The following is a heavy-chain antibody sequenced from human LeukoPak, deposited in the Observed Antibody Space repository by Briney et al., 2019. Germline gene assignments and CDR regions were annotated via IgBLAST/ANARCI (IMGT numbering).Heavy chain of an antibody. CDR2: ISNSGST. CDR1: GGSISSYY. Sequence: PSETLSLTCTVSGGSISSYYWSWIRQPPAEGLEWIGYISNSGSTNYNPSLKSRVTISVDTSKNQLSLKLSSVTAADTAVYHCVRLQPNTGEWAFDIWGQGTMVSVSS. J-gene: IGHJ3*02. V-gene: IGHV4-59*01. D-gene: IGHD1-1*01. CDR3: VRLQPNTGEWAFDI.